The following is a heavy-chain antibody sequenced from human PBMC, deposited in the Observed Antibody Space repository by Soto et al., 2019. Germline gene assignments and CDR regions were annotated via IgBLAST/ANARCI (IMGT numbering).Heavy chain of an antibody. Sequence: QVQLVESGGGVVQPGRSLRLSCAASGFTFSSYGMHWVRQAPGKGLEWVAVIWYDGSNKYYADSVKGRFTIARDNYKNTLYLQMNSLRAEDTAVYYCASDLVSDSSSWFFDYWGQGTLVTVSS. CDR1: GFTFSSYG. CDR2: IWYDGSNK. V-gene: IGHV3-33*01. D-gene: IGHD6-13*01. CDR3: ASDLVSDSSSWFFDY. J-gene: IGHJ4*02.